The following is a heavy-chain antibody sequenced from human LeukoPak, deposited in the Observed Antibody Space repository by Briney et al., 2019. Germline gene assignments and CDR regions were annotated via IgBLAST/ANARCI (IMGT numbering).Heavy chain of an antibody. V-gene: IGHV3-21*01. D-gene: IGHD4-17*01. Sequence: PGGSLRLSCAASGFTFSSYSMTWVRQAPGKGLEWVSSISSSSSYIYYADSVKGRFTISRDNAKNSLYLQMNSLRAEDTAVYYCARDTQTYGDYAPPASYFDLWGRGTLVTVSS. J-gene: IGHJ2*01. CDR2: ISSSSSYI. CDR3: ARDTQTYGDYAPPASYFDL. CDR1: GFTFSSYS.